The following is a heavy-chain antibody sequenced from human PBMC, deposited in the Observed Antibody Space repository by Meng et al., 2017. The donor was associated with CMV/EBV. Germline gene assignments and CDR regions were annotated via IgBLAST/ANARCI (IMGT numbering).Heavy chain of an antibody. Sequence: SVKVSCKASGCTFSSYATSWVRQAPGQGLEWMGGIIPILGIANYAQKFQGRVTITADKSTSTAYMELSSLRAEDTAVYYCARESRWLRLGDYYYGMDVWGQGTTVTVSS. J-gene: IGHJ6*02. CDR1: GCTFSSYA. D-gene: IGHD5-12*01. V-gene: IGHV1-69*10. CDR3: ARESRWLRLGDYYYGMDV. CDR2: IIPILGIA.